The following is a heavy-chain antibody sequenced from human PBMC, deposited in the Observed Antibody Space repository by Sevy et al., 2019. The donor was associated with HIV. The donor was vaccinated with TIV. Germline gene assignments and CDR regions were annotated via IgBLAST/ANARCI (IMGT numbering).Heavy chain of an antibody. D-gene: IGHD2-2*01. J-gene: IGHJ6*03. CDR2: IWYDGSNK. CDR1: GFTFSSYG. V-gene: IGHV3-33*08. CDR3: ASDLPGLGHCSSTSCYGAKDYYYMDV. Sequence: GGSLRLSCAASGFTFSSYGMHWVRQAPGKGLEWVAVIWYDGSNKYYADSVKGRFTISRDNSKNTLYLQMNSLRAEDTAVYYCASDLPGLGHCSSTSCYGAKDYYYMDVWGKGTTVTVSS.